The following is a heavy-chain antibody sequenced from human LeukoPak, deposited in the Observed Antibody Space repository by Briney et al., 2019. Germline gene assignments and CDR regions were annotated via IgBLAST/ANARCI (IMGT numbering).Heavy chain of an antibody. D-gene: IGHD2-2*02. CDR3: ASPQTLGYCSSTSCYTGGAFDI. Sequence: SETLSLTCTVSGGSISSYYWSWIRQPPGKGLEWIGYIHYSGGITYYNPSLKSRVTISVDTSKNQFSLKLSSVTAADTAVYYCASPQTLGYCSSTSCYTGGAFDIWGQGTMVTVSS. CDR1: GGSISSYY. V-gene: IGHV4-59*08. J-gene: IGHJ3*02. CDR2: IHYSGGIT.